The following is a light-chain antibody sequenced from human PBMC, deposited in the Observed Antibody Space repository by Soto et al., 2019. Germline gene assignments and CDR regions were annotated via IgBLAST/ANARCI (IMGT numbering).Light chain of an antibody. J-gene: IGLJ3*02. CDR1: SGHSTYA. Sequence: QLVLTQSPSASASLGASVKLTCTLSSGHSTYAIAWHQQRPEKGPRYLMKLNSDGSHNKGDGIPDRFSGASSGAERYLTVSSLQSEDEAEYYCQTWVPGPPWGFGGGTKLTVL. V-gene: IGLV4-69*01. CDR3: QTWVPGPPWG. CDR2: LNSDGSH.